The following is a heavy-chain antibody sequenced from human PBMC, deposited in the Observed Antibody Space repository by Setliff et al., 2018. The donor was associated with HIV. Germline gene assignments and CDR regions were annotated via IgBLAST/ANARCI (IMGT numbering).Heavy chain of an antibody. CDR3: ARHQAPYYGSSGYNPNWYFDL. Sequence: ASVKVSCKVSGYTVTELSINWVRQAPGKGPEWMGGFDPEDNKIVYAQKFQGRVTITTDTSASAAYMELNSLGSEDTAVYYCARHQAPYYGSSGYNPNWYFDLWGRGTLVTVSS. CDR2: FDPEDNKI. J-gene: IGHJ2*01. D-gene: IGHD3-22*01. CDR1: GYTVTELS. V-gene: IGHV1-24*01.